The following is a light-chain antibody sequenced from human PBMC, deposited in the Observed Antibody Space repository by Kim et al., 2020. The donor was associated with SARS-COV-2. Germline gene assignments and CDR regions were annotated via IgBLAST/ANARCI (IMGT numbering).Light chain of an antibody. CDR3: SAWDSSLSAWV. CDR1: SNNVGNQG. CDR2: RNN. J-gene: IGLJ3*02. Sequence: QNATRTGTGNSNNVGNQGSGWLQQHQGHPTKLLSYRNNNRPSGIAERVSASRSGNTASLTITGLQPEDEADYYCSAWDSSLSAWVFGGGTQLTVL. V-gene: IGLV10-54*01.